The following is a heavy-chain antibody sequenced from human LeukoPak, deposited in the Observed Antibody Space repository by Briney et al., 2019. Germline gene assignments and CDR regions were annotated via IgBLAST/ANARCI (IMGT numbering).Heavy chain of an antibody. D-gene: IGHD3-10*01. Sequence: ASVKVSCKAPGYTFIGYYMHWVRQAPGQGLEWMGWINPNSGDTNSAQKFQGRVTMTRDTSISTAYMELSRLKSDDTAVYYCARDSGYYYGSGSYYAFDYWGQGTLVTVSS. J-gene: IGHJ4*02. CDR2: INPNSGDT. V-gene: IGHV1-2*02. CDR1: GYTFIGYY. CDR3: ARDSGYYYGSGSYYAFDY.